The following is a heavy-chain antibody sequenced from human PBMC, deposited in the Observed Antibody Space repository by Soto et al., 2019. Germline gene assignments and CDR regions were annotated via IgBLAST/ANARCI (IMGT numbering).Heavy chain of an antibody. CDR3: ERALRFLEWLPYYYYYGMDV. CDR2: INPNSGGT. Sequence: GASVKVSCKASGYTFTGYYMHRVRQAPGQGLEWMGWINPNSGGTNYAQKFQGRVTMTRDTSMSTAYMELSRLRSDGTAVYYCERALRFLEWLPYYYYYGMDVCGQGTTVTV. V-gene: IGHV1-2*02. J-gene: IGHJ6*01. CDR1: GYTFTGYY. D-gene: IGHD3-3*01.